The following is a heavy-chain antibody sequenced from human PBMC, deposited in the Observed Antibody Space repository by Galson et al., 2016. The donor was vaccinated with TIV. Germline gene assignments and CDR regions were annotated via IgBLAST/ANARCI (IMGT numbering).Heavy chain of an antibody. D-gene: IGHD6-19*01. J-gene: IGHJ6*02. CDR1: GFTFSSYA. V-gene: IGHV3-23*01. CDR2: ITGGGGSS. CDR3: AKVPSSGFSYYYGIDD. Sequence: SLRLSCAASGFTFSSYALTWVRQAPGKGLEWVAAITGGGGSSYYADSVKGRFTISRDNSKKKLYLQLNSLRAEDTAVYYCAKVPSSGFSYYYGIDDWGQGTTVTVA.